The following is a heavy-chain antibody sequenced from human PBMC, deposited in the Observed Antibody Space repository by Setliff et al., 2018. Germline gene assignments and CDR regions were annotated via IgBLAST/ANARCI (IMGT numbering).Heavy chain of an antibody. D-gene: IGHD1-26*01. V-gene: IGHV1-2*02. J-gene: IGHJ4*02. CDR1: GNRFTDYN. CDR2: INPDSGGYT. Sequence: ASVKVSCKASGNRFTDYNLHWVRQAPGQGLEWMGWINPDSGGYTIYAPEFQGRVTMTTDTSTRTAYMELSGLASDDTAIYFCVVNMVGPVTGLDCWGPGTLVTVSS. CDR3: VVNMVGPVTGLDC.